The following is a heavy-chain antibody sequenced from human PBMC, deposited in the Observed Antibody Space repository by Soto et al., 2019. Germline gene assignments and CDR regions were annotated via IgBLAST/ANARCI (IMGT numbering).Heavy chain of an antibody. CDR3: ARRPHSSVWYGGFDY. CDR1: GGSVSSGSYY. CDR2: IYYSGST. V-gene: IGHV4-61*01. D-gene: IGHD6-19*01. Sequence: SETLSLTCTVSGGSVSSGSYYWSWIRQPPGKGLEWIGYIYYSGSTNYNPSLKSRVTISVDTSKNQFSLKVSSVTAADRAVYYCARRPHSSVWYGGFDYWDQGTLPPVST. J-gene: IGHJ4*02.